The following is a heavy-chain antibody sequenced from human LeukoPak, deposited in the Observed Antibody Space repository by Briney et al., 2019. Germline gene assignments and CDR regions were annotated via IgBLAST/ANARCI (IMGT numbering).Heavy chain of an antibody. CDR1: GFTFSNYW. CDR2: INIDVSIT. D-gene: IGHD2-15*01. V-gene: IGHV3-74*01. CDR3: SRGGSCSGGNCKYTRKEIGY. J-gene: IGHJ4*02. Sequence: GGSLRLSCAASGFTFSNYWMHWVRQAPGKGLVWVSRINIDVSITTYADSVKGRFTISRDNAKNTLYLHMNSLRADDTAVYYCSRGGSCSGGNCKYTRKEIGYWGQGTLVTVSS.